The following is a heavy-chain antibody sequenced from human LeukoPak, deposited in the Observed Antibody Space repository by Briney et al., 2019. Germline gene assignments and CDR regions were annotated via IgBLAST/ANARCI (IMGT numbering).Heavy chain of an antibody. CDR2: IYYSGST. CDR1: GGSISSSSYY. J-gene: IGHJ6*03. V-gene: IGHV4-39*07. D-gene: IGHD2-15*01. CDR3: ARGNCSGGSCYLYYYYYYMDV. Sequence: SETLSLTCTVSGGSISSSSYYWGWIRQPPGKGLEWIGSIYYSGSTYYNPSLKSRVTILVDTSKNQFSLKLSSVTAADTAVYYCARGNCSGGSCYLYYYYYYMDVWGKGTTVTVSS.